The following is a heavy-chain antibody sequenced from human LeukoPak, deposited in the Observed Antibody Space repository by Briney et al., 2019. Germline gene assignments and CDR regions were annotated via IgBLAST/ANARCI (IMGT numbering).Heavy chain of an antibody. J-gene: IGHJ4*02. D-gene: IGHD3-22*01. V-gene: IGHV3-23*01. CDR2: ISGSGGST. Sequence: GGSLRLSCAASGFTFSNYAINWVRQAPGKGLEWVSAISGSGGSTYYADSVKGRFTISRDNSKNTLYLQMNSLRAEDTAVYYCAKGLFLDYYDSSGYSTYFDYWGQGTLVTVSS. CDR3: AKGLFLDYYDSSGYSTYFDY. CDR1: GFTFSNYA.